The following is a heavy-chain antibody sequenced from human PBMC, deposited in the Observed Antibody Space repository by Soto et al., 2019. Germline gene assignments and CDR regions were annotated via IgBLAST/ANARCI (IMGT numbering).Heavy chain of an antibody. Sequence: QVQLVEAGGGVVQPGRSLRLSCAASGFIFSSYGMHWVRQAPGKGLEWVAVISYDGSNKYYAGSVKGRLTISRDNSKNTLYLQMNSLRAEDTAVYYCAKGQHCSSTSYYFYYYGMDVWGQGTTVAVSS. CDR3: AKGQHCSSTSYYFYYYGMDV. J-gene: IGHJ6*02. CDR2: ISYDGSNK. D-gene: IGHD2-2*01. CDR1: GFIFSSYG. V-gene: IGHV3-30*18.